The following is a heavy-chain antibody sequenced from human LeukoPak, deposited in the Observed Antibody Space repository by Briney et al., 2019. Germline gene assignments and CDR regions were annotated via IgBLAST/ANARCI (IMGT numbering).Heavy chain of an antibody. V-gene: IGHV1-69*05. CDR1: GYTFTSYA. J-gene: IGHJ4*02. CDR2: IIPIFGTA. D-gene: IGHD6-19*01. CDR3: ARGDSSGWFHDLDY. Sequence: SVKVSCKASGYTFTSYAISWVRQAPGQGLEWMGGIIPIFGTANYAQKFQGRVTITTDESTSTAYMELSSLRSEDTAVYYCARGDSSGWFHDLDYWGQGTLVTVSS.